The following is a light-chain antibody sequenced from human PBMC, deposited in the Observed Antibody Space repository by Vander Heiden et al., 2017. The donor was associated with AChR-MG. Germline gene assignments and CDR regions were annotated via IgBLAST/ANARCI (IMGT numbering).Light chain of an antibody. Sequence: QPVLTQPPSASGTPVQRVTLSCSGSRSNIGSNTVNWYQQLPGTAPKLLIYSNNQRPSGVPDRFSGSKSGTSASLAISGLQSEDEAYYYCAAWDDSLNVVFGGGTKLTVL. CDR2: SNN. CDR3: AAWDDSLNVV. CDR1: RSNIGSNT. V-gene: IGLV1-44*01. J-gene: IGLJ2*01.